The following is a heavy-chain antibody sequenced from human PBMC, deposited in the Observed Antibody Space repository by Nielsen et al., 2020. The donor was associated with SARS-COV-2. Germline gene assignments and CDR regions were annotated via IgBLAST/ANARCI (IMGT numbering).Heavy chain of an antibody. V-gene: IGHV1-18*01. D-gene: IGHD1-1*01. CDR2: ISAYNGNT. CDR3: AGNLRPTNWNDVNGY. Sequence: ASVKVSCKASGYTFTSYGISWVRQAPGQGLEWMGWISAYNGNTNYAQKLQGRVTMTTDTSTSTAYMELRSLRSDDTAVYYCAGNLRPTNWNDVNGYWGQGTLVTVSS. CDR1: GYTFTSYG. J-gene: IGHJ4*02.